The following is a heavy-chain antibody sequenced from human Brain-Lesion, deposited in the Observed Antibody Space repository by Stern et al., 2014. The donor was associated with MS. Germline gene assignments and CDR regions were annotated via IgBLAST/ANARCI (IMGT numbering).Heavy chain of an antibody. D-gene: IGHD2-2*01. CDR3: ARAVRNQLLSEY. CDR2: MNPYSGNT. CDR1: GYTFSSYD. J-gene: IGHJ4*02. Sequence: QLVQSGAEVKKPGASVKVSCKASGYTFSSYDITWVRQASGHGLEWMGWMNPYSGNTGYAQKFKGRVSMTSDPSISTVYMELTSLTSDDTAVYFCARAVRNQLLSEYWGQGTLVTVST. V-gene: IGHV1-8*01.